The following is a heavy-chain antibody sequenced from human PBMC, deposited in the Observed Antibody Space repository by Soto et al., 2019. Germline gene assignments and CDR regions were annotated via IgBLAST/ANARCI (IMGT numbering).Heavy chain of an antibody. V-gene: IGHV3-23*01. CDR2: ISGSGGST. D-gene: IGHD4-17*01. CDR1: VFTFSSYA. Sequence: RWSLRLSCSASVFTFSSYAMSWVRQAPGKGLEWVSAISGSGGSTYYADSVKGRFTISRDNSKNTLYLQMNSLRAEDTAVYYCAKAGIYGDYFDYWGQGTLVTVSS. CDR3: AKAGIYGDYFDY. J-gene: IGHJ4*02.